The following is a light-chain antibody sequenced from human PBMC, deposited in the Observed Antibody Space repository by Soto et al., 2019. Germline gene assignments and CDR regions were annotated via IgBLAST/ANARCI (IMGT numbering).Light chain of an antibody. Sequence: EIVLTQSPATLSLSPGERATLSCSASQSVSSYLAWYQQKPGQAPRLLIYDASNRATGIPARFSGSGSGTVFTLTISSLEPEDFAVYYCQQRRNWPPTITFGQGTRLEIK. V-gene: IGKV3-11*01. J-gene: IGKJ5*01. CDR3: QQRRNWPPTIT. CDR1: QSVSSY. CDR2: DAS.